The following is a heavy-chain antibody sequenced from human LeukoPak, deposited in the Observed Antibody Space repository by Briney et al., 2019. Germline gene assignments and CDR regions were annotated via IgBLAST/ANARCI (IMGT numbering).Heavy chain of an antibody. Sequence: GGSLRLSCAASGFTFSSYSINWVRQAPGKGLEWVSYISSSSSTIYYADSVKGRFTISRDNAKNSLYLQMNSLRAEDAAVYYCARWPAAGTGYFQHWGQGTLVTVSS. J-gene: IGHJ1*01. CDR2: ISSSSSTI. V-gene: IGHV3-48*01. D-gene: IGHD6-13*01. CDR3: ARWPAAGTGYFQH. CDR1: GFTFSSYS.